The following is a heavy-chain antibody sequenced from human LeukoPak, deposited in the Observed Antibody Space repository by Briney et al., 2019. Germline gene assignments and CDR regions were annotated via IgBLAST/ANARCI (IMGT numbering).Heavy chain of an antibody. V-gene: IGHV4-59*01. CDR1: GGSISSYY. Sequence: KPSETLSLTCTVSGGSISSYYWSWIRQPPGKGLEWIGYIYYSGSTNYNPSLKSRVTISVDTSKNQFSLKLSSVTAADTAVYYCAVDYYGSGSHYSRWGQGTLVTVSS. CDR2: IYYSGST. J-gene: IGHJ4*02. D-gene: IGHD3-10*01. CDR3: AVDYYGSGSHYSR.